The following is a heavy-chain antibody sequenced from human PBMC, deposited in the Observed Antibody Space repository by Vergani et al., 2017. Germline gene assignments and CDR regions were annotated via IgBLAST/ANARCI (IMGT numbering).Heavy chain of an antibody. D-gene: IGHD4-17*01. Sequence: QVQLVQSGAEVTKPGSSVKVSCKASGGTFSSYTISWVRQAPGQGLEWMRRIIPILGIANFAQKFQGRVTITADKSTSTAYMELSSLRSEDTAVYYCASLRTTTSQNFNYWGQGSLVTVS. CDR2: IIPILGIA. CDR1: GGTFSSYT. J-gene: IGHJ4*02. CDR3: ASLRTTTSQNFNY. V-gene: IGHV1-69*02.